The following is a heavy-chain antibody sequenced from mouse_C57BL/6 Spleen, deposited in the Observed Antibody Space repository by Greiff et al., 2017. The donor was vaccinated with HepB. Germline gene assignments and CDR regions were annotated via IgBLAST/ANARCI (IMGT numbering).Heavy chain of an antibody. CDR1: GYTFTDYA. V-gene: IGHV1-67*01. Sequence: VQLQQSGPELVRPGVSVKISCKGSGYTFTDYAMHWVKQSHAKSLEWIGVISTYYGDASYNQKFKDKATMTVDKSSSTYYIELARLTSEDSDVYYFASLYSTTVVPYFDVWGTGTTVTVSS. CDR2: ISTYYGDA. D-gene: IGHD1-1*01. J-gene: IGHJ1*03. CDR3: ASLYSTTVVPYFDV.